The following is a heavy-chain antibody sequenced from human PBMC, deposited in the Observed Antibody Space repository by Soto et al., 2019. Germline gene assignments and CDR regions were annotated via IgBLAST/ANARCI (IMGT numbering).Heavy chain of an antibody. V-gene: IGHV3-53*02. CDR2: IYSGGDT. CDR3: ARDPFSQYSHETSGFHN. J-gene: IGHJ4*02. Sequence: EVQLVETGGGLIQPGGSLRLSCAASGFSVSSNYMNWVRQSPGKGLEWVSVIYSGGDTHYTDSVKGRFTVSRDTSENTVFLEMKSLRAEDTAIYYCARDPFSQYSHETSGFHNWGLGTLVTVSS. CDR1: GFSVSSNY. D-gene: IGHD3-22*01.